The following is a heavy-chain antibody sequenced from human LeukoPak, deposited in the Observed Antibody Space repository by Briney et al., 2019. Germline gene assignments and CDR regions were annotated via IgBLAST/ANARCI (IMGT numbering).Heavy chain of an antibody. V-gene: IGHV3-53*01. CDR1: RFTVSSNY. CDR3: ARDKSASYFGYYYMDV. D-gene: IGHD1-26*01. CDR2: IYSGGST. Sequence: GGSLRLSCAASRFTVSSNYMSWVRQAPGEGLECVSVIYSGGSTYYADSVKGRFTISRDNSKSTLYLQMNSLRAEDTAVYYCARDKSASYFGYYYMDVWGKGTTVTVSS. J-gene: IGHJ6*03.